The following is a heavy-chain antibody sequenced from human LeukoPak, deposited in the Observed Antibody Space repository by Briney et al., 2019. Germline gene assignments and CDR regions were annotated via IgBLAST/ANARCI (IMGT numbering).Heavy chain of an antibody. D-gene: IGHD3-22*01. CDR2: ISSSSSYI. CDR3: ARDQGMYYYDSSGGYFDY. CDR1: GFTFSSYS. J-gene: IGHJ4*02. V-gene: IGHV3-21*01. Sequence: PGGSLRLSCAASGFTFSSYSMNWVRQAPGKGLEWVSSISSSSSYIYYADSVKGRFTTSRDNAKNSLYLQMNSLRAEDTAVYYCARDQGMYYYDSSGGYFDYWGQGTLVTVSS.